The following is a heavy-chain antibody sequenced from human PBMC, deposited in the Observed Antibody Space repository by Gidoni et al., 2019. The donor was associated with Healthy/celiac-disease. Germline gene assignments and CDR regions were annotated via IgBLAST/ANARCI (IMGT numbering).Heavy chain of an antibody. CDR1: GCTFSSYT. J-gene: IGHJ4*02. Sequence: QVQLVQSGAAVKKPGSSVTVSCKASGCTFSSYTFRWVRQAPGQGLEWMGGIIPILGRGNYAQKFQGRGTITAEESTSTAYMELSSLRSEDTAVYYCARASKDIVVVPAAMSGAFDYWGQGTLVTVSS. V-gene: IGHV1-69*01. D-gene: IGHD2-2*01. CDR2: IIPILGRG. CDR3: ARASKDIVVVPAAMSGAFDY.